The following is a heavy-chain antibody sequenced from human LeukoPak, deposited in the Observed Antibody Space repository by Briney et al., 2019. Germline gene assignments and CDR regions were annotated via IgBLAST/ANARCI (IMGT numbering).Heavy chain of an antibody. J-gene: IGHJ4*02. D-gene: IGHD2-15*01. CDR3: ARSVAVVTATFGY. CDR1: GFTFNSYW. CDR2: INNDGSST. Sequence: PGGSLRLSCAASGFTFNSYWMHWVRQAPGKGLVWVSRINNDGSSTSYADSVKGRFTISRDNAKNTLYLQMNSLRAEDTAVYYCARSVAVVTATFGYWGQGTLVTVSS. V-gene: IGHV3-74*01.